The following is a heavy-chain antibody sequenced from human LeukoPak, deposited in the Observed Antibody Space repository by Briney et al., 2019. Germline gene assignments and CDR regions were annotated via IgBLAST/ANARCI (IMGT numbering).Heavy chain of an antibody. D-gene: IGHD6-19*01. V-gene: IGHV4-31*03. CDR1: GGSISSGGYY. Sequence: SETLSLTCTVSGGSISSGGYYWSWIRQHPGKGLEWIGYIYYSGSTYYNPSLKSRVTISVDTSKNQFSLKLSSVTAADTAVYYCARSIAVAGAFGYWGQGTLVTVSS. CDR2: IYYSGST. J-gene: IGHJ4*02. CDR3: ARSIAVAGAFGY.